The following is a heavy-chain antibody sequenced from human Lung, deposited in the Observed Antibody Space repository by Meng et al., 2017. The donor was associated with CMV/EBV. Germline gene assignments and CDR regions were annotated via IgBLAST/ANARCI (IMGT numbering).Heavy chain of an antibody. D-gene: IGHD6-19*01. J-gene: IGHJ4*02. V-gene: IGHV4-4*02. CDR3: ARDPYATGWAG. CDR1: GGSISISTW. CDR2: IYHSGGT. Sequence: QMQPQVSGPGLVKPSGTLSLTCAVSGGSISISTWWSWVRQPPGKGLEWIGEIYHSGGTNYNPSLRGRVTISLDKSKNQFSLTLRSVTAADTAVYYCARDPYATGWAGWGQGTLVTVSS.